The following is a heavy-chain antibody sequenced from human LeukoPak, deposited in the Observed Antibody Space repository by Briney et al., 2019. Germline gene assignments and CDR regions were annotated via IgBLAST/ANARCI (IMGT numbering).Heavy chain of an antibody. V-gene: IGHV4-39*01. CDR2: IYYSGST. J-gene: IGHJ4*02. D-gene: IGHD7-27*01. Sequence: PSETLSLTCTVSGGSISSSSYYWGWIRQPPGKGLEWIGTIYYSGSTYYNPSLKSRVTIFVDTSKNRFSLKLSSVTAADTAVYYCASLKLGTVTIDYWGQGTLVTVSS. CDR3: ASLKLGTVTIDY. CDR1: GGSISSSSYY.